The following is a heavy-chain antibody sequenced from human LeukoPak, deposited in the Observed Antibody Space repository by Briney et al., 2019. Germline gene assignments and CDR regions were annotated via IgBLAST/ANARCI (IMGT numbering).Heavy chain of an antibody. CDR2: IYPGDSDT. D-gene: IGHD2-2*01. J-gene: IGHJ4*02. CDR3: ARRQGCSTSSCPPDS. CDR1: GYRFNTYW. V-gene: IGHV5-51*01. Sequence: RGESLKISGRGSGYRFNTYWIAWVGQMTGKGLDWIGFIYPGDSDTRYSPSFRGQVTMSADKSINTAYLQWSSLKASDTAMYFCARRQGCSTSSCPPDSWGQGTLVTVSS.